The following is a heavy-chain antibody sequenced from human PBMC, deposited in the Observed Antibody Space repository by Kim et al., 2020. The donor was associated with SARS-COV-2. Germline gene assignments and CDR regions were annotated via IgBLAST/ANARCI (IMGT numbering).Heavy chain of an antibody. CDR2: ISSDGSIP. Sequence: GGSLRLSCAGSGFTLSTYWMHWVRQVPGEELVWVSRISSDGSIPAYADSVKGRFTISRDNAKNTLYLQMNSLRAEDTAMYYCARAGRQDYNYDSYLDSLGQGTLVTVSS. D-gene: IGHD3-3*01. V-gene: IGHV3-74*01. CDR1: GFTLSTYW. CDR3: ARAGRQDYNYDSYLDS. J-gene: IGHJ4*02.